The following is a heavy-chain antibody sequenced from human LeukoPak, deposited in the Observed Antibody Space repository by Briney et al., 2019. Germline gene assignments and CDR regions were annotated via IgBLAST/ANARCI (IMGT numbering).Heavy chain of an antibody. CDR2: IYYSGST. D-gene: IGHD2-2*01. CDR1: GGSISSGDYY. CDR3: ASSIVVVPAARESYYYYMDV. J-gene: IGHJ6*03. V-gene: IGHV4-30-4*08. Sequence: PSETLSLTCTVSGGSISSGDYYWSWIRQPPGKGLEWIGNIYYSGSTYYNPSLKSRVTISVDTSKNQFSLKLSSVTAADTAVYYCASSIVVVPAARESYYYYMDVWGKGTTVTVS.